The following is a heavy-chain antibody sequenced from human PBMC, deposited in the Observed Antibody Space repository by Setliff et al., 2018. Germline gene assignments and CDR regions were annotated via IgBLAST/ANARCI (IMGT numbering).Heavy chain of an antibody. Sequence: PGESLKISCAASGFTFSTYSINWVRQAPGKGLEWISYISSRSDIIYYADSVKGRFTISRDNAKNSLYLQLNSLRAEDTAVYYCATNPRKGRSGGYYYDDPYYYYMDVWGKGTTVTVSS. V-gene: IGHV3-48*01. J-gene: IGHJ6*03. D-gene: IGHD3-22*01. CDR3: ATNPRKGRSGGYYYDDPYYYYMDV. CDR1: GFTFSTYS. CDR2: ISSRSDII.